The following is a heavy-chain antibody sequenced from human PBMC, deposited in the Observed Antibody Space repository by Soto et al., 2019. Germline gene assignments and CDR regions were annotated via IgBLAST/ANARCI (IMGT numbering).Heavy chain of an antibody. J-gene: IGHJ5*02. CDR2: ISYDGSDK. V-gene: IGHV3-30*18. D-gene: IGHD3-16*01. Sequence: GGSLRLSCAASGFTFGSFGMDWVRQAPDKGLQWVAVISYDGSDKYYADSVKGRFTISRDDSTNTMYLQMNSLRPEDTAVYYCAKTSGYDYVWGSSGLDPWGQGTLVTVSS. CDR3: AKTSGYDYVWGSSGLDP. CDR1: GFTFGSFG.